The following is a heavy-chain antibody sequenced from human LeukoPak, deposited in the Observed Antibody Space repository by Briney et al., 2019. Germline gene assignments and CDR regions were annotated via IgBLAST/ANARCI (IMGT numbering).Heavy chain of an antibody. D-gene: IGHD3-10*01. V-gene: IGHV1-69*06. CDR2: IIPIFGTA. Sequence: ASVKVSCKASGGTFSSYAISWVRQAPGQGLEWMGGIIPIFGTANYAQKFQGRVTITADKSTSTACMELSSLRSEDTAVYYCASYGSGSYYRRPFDYWGQGTLVTVSS. CDR1: GGTFSSYA. J-gene: IGHJ4*02. CDR3: ASYGSGSYYRRPFDY.